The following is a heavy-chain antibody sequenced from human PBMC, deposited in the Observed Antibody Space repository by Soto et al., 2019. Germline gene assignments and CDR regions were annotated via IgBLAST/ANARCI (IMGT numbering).Heavy chain of an antibody. Sequence: EVQLLESGGGLVQPGGSLRLSCAASGFTFSSYAMSWVRQAPGKGLEWVSAISGSGGSTYYADSVKGRFTISRDNSKNTLYLQMNSLRAEDTAVYYCAKDQSRVQLERPWLWAFDIWGQGTMVTVSS. CDR1: GFTFSSYA. J-gene: IGHJ3*02. CDR3: AKDQSRVQLERPWLWAFDI. CDR2: ISGSGGST. V-gene: IGHV3-23*01. D-gene: IGHD1-1*01.